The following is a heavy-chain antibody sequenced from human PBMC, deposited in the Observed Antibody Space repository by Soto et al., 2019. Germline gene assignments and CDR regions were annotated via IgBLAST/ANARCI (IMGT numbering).Heavy chain of an antibody. D-gene: IGHD3-3*01. V-gene: IGHV3-23*01. CDR1: GFTFTNYA. J-gene: IGHJ6*02. CDR3: AKDRGYTFGGQYFSGMDV. Sequence: PGGSLRLSCAASGFTFTNYAMSWVRQAPGKGLECLSTISGGGGTTYYADSVKGRFTISRDNSNNTLYLQMNSLRAEDTAVYYCAKDRGYTFGGQYFSGMDVWGQGTTVTVS. CDR2: ISGGGGTT.